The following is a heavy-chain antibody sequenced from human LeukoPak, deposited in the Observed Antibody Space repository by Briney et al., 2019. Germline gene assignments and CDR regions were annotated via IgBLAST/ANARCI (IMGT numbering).Heavy chain of an antibody. V-gene: IGHV3-9*01. J-gene: IGHJ5*02. CDR2: ISWNSGSI. D-gene: IGHD4-17*01. CDR1: GFTFDDYA. CDR3: AKGTICGDYPGNCFAP. Sequence: GRSLRLSCAASGFTFDDYAMHWVRQAPGKGLEWVSGISWNSGSIGYADSVKGRFTISRDNAKNSLYLQMNSLRAEDTALYYCAKGTICGDYPGNCFAPWAQGPLVTVSS.